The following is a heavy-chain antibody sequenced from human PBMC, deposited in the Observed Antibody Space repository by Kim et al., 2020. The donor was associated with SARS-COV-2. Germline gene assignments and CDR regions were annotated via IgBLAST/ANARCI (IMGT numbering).Heavy chain of an antibody. CDR1: GFTVSSNY. Sequence: GGSLRLSCAASGFTVSSNYMSWVRQAPGKGLEWVSVIYSGGSTYYADSVKGRFTISRDNSKNTLYLQMNSLRAEDTAVYYCARVTYYYDSSAEGAWGPGAMVTVSS. CDR3: ARVTYYYDSSAEGA. D-gene: IGHD3-22*01. J-gene: IGHJ3*01. V-gene: IGHV3-53*01. CDR2: IYSGGST.